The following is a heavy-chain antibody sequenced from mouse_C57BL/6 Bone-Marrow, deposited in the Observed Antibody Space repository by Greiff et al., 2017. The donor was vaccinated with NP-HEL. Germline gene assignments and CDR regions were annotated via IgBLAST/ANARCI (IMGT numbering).Heavy chain of an antibody. D-gene: IGHD2-4*01. CDR1: GYTFTSYW. CDR2: IHPNSGST. V-gene: IGHV1-64*01. J-gene: IGHJ1*03. Sequence: VKLQQPGAELVKPGASVKLSCKASGYTFTSYWMHWVKQRPGQGLEWIGMIHPNSGSTNYNEKFKSKATLTVDKSSSTAYMQLSSLTSEDSAVYYCARRDYDYDYWYFDVWGTGTTVTVSS. CDR3: ARRDYDYDYWYFDV.